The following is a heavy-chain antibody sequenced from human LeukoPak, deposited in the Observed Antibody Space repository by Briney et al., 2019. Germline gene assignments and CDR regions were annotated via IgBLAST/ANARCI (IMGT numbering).Heavy chain of an antibody. D-gene: IGHD6-19*01. CDR2: IKQDGSDK. Sequence: GGSLRLSCAASGFTFSSYCMSWVRQAPGKGREWVANIKQDGSDKYYVDSVKGRFTISRDNATNSLYLQMDSLRVEDTAVYYCARDIAVAGDDYWGQGTLVTVSS. CDR1: GFTFSSYC. CDR3: ARDIAVAGDDY. J-gene: IGHJ4*02. V-gene: IGHV3-7*04.